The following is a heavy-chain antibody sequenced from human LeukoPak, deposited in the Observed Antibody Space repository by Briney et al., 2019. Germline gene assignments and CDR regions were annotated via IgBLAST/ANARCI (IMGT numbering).Heavy chain of an antibody. J-gene: IGHJ2*01. CDR3: ARAILTPSGYVWYFDL. CDR2: IYYSGST. Sequence: SQTLSLTCTVSGGPISSGGFWWSCIRQHPGKGLEWMGYIYYSGSTYYNPSLKSRVTMSVDTSKNQFSLKLSSVTAADTAVYYCARAILTPSGYVWYFDLWGRGTLVTVSS. CDR1: GGPISSGGFW. V-gene: IGHV4-31*03. D-gene: IGHD3-3*01.